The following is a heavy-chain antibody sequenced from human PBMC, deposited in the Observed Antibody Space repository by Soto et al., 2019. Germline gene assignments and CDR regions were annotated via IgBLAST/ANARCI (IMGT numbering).Heavy chain of an antibody. J-gene: IGHJ6*02. CDR2: IIPIFGTA. CDR1: VGTFSSYA. D-gene: IGHD3-3*01. V-gene: IGHV1-69*12. CDR3: AGLRRWSGIWSHGMDV. Sequence: QVQLVQSGAEVKKPGSSVKVSCKASVGTFSSYAISWVRQAPGQGLEWMGGIIPIFGTANYAQKFQGRVTITADESTSTGYMELSSLRSEDTAVYYCAGLRRWSGIWSHGMDVWGQWTTVTVSS.